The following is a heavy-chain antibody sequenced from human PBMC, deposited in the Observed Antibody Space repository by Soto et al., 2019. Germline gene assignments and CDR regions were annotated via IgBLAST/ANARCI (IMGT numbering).Heavy chain of an antibody. D-gene: IGHD3-9*01. V-gene: IGHV3-13*01. CDR2: IGTAGDT. CDR1: GFTFSSYD. Sequence: GGSLRLSCAASGFTFSSYDMHWVRQATGKGLEWVSAIGTAGDTYYPGSVKGRFTISRENAKNSLYLQMNSLRAEDTAVYYCARENYDILTGIKNYYFDYWGQGTLVTVS. J-gene: IGHJ4*02. CDR3: ARENYDILTGIKNYYFDY.